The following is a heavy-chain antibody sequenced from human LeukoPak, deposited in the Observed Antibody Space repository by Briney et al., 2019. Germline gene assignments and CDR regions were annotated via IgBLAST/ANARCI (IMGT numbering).Heavy chain of an antibody. CDR3: ARRWLQFSANDAFDI. CDR2: IYPGDSDT. D-gene: IGHD5-24*01. V-gene: IGHV5-51*01. CDR1: GYSFTSYW. Sequence: GESLKISCKGSGYSFTSYWIGWVRQMPGKGPEWMGIIYPGDSDTRYSPSFQGQVTTSADKSISTAYLQWSSLKASDTAMYYCARRWLQFSANDAFDIWGQGTMVTVSS. J-gene: IGHJ3*02.